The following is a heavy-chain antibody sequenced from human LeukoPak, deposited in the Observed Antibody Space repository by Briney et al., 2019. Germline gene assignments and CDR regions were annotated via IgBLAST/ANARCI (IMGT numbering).Heavy chain of an antibody. Sequence: ASVKVSCKASGYTFTSYYMHWARQAPGQGLEWMGIINPSGGSTSYAQKFRGRVTMTRDTSTSTVYMELSSLRSDDTAVYYCARGRVRGVRAESSVAFDIWGQGTMVTVSS. CDR2: INPSGGST. CDR1: GYTFTSYY. J-gene: IGHJ3*02. V-gene: IGHV1-46*01. CDR3: ARGRVRGVRAESSVAFDI. D-gene: IGHD3-10*01.